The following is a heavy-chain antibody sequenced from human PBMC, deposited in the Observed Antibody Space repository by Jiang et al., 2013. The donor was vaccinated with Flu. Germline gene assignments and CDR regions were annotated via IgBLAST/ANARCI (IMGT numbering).Heavy chain of an antibody. D-gene: IGHD1-1*01. CDR2: TYYRSQWIH. V-gene: IGHV6-1*01. CDR3: ARNGGGPQSGLDV. CDR1: GDSIFRNYGA. J-gene: IGHJ6*02. Sequence: QTLSLTCAISGDSIFRNYGAWNWIRQSPSRGLEWLGRTYYRSQWIHDYAVSVKGRITVTADASTNQFSLQLTPVTPEDSAVYYCARNGGGPQSGLDVWGQGTTVTVSS.